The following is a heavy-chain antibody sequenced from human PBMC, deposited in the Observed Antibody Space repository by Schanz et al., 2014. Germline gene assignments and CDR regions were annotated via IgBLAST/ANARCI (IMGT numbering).Heavy chain of an antibody. CDR3: AGTYCSSTSCYTGYYYMDV. J-gene: IGHJ6*03. CDR2: IIPILGIA. Sequence: QVQLVQSEAEVKKPGSSVKVSCKASGGTFSSYTISWVRQAPGQGLEWMGRIIPILGIANYAQNFQGRVTIPAYTSTSTAYMELTSLRSEDTAVYYCAGTYCSSTSCYTGYYYMDVWGKGTTVTVSS. V-gene: IGHV1-69*02. CDR1: GGTFSSYT. D-gene: IGHD2-2*02.